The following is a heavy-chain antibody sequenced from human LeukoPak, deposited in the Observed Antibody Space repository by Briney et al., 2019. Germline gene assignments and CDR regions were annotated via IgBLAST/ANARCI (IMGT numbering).Heavy chain of an antibody. V-gene: IGHV1-69*13. CDR3: ARGYSYGPPKGTADV. Sequence: SVKVSCKASGGTFSSYAISWVRQAPEQGLEWMGGIIPIFGTANYAQKFQGRVTITADESTSTAYMELSSLRSEDTAVYYCARGYSYGPPKGTADVWGKGTTVTVSS. CDR2: IIPIFGTA. J-gene: IGHJ6*04. CDR1: GGTFSSYA. D-gene: IGHD5-18*01.